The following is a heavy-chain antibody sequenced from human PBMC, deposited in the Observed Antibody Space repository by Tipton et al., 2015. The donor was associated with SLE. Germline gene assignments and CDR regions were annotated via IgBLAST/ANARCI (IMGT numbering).Heavy chain of an antibody. V-gene: IGHV4-31*03. CDR2: IYYSGST. CDR1: GGSISSGGYY. Sequence: TLSLTCTVSGGSISSGGYYWSWIRQHPGKGLEWIGYIYYSGSTNYNPSLKGRVAISVDTSKNQFSLKLSSVTAADTAVYYCARHGRIAARDWYFDLWGRGTLVTVSS. D-gene: IGHD6-6*01. CDR3: ARHGRIAARDWYFDL. J-gene: IGHJ2*01.